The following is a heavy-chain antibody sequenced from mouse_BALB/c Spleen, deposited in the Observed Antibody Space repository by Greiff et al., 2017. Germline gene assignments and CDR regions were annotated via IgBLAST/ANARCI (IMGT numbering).Heavy chain of an antibody. CDR1: GYTFIRFT. V-gene: IGHV1-4*01. J-gene: IGHJ2*01. CDR3: ARRGGYDGGY. Sequence: VQLQQSGAELARPGASVKLSCKASGYTFIRFTMLWVGQRPGRGVEWIGYINPSSGYTKYNQKLKDKATLNADKSSSTAYMQLSSLTSEDSAVYYCARRGGYDGGYWGQGTTLTVSS. D-gene: IGHD2-2*01. CDR2: INPSSGYT.